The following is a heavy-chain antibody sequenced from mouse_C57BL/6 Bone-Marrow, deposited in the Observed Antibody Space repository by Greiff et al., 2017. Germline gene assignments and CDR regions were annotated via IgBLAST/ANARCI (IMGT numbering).Heavy chain of an antibody. V-gene: IGHV1-55*01. D-gene: IGHD2-4*01. CDR1: GYTFTSYW. CDR2: IYPGSGST. CDR3: ARDYDGGFAY. Sequence: QVQLQQPGAELVKPGASVKMSCKASGYTFTSYWITWVKQRPGQGLEWIGDIYPGSGSTNYNEKFKSKATLTVETSSSTAYMQLSSLTSEDSAVYYFARDYDGGFAYWGQGTLVTVSA. J-gene: IGHJ3*01.